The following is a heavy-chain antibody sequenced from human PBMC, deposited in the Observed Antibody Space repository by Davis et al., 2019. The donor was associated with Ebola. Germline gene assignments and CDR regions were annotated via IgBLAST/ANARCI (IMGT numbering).Heavy chain of an antibody. CDR1: GFTLSSYA. Sequence: PGGSLRLSCAASGFTLSSYAMSWVRQAPGKGLEWVSAISGSGGSTYYADSVKGRFTISRDNSKNTVYLQMNSLRAEDTAVYYCAKLPGYCSGGSCYRTAGNWFDPWGQGTLVTVSS. V-gene: IGHV3-23*01. D-gene: IGHD2-15*01. CDR2: ISGSGGST. CDR3: AKLPGYCSGGSCYRTAGNWFDP. J-gene: IGHJ5*02.